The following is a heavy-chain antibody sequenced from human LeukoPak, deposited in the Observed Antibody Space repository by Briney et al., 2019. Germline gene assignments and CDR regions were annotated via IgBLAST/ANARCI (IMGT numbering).Heavy chain of an antibody. CDR1: GFSLSSFW. J-gene: IGHJ2*01. D-gene: IGHD5-24*01. CDR3: TRGDNYVFDV. CDR2: IKKDGSEK. V-gene: IGHV3-7*03. Sequence: GGSLRLSCVASGFSLSSFWMNWVRQAPGKGLEWVASIKKDGSEKHYVDSVKARFTISRDNAKNSLYLEMNSLRAEDTAVYYCTRGDNYVFDVWGRGTLVSVSS.